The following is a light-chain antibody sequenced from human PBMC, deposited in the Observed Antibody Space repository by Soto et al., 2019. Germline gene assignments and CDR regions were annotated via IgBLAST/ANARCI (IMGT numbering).Light chain of an antibody. V-gene: IGKV1-39*01. CDR3: KQSYSTPYT. J-gene: IGKJ2*01. CDR1: QSISSY. CDR2: AAS. Sequence: DIQMTQSPSSLSASVGDRVTITCRASQSISSYLNWYQQKPGKAPKLLIYAASSLQSGVTARFSGSGSGPDFTLTISSLQPEDFATDYCKQSYSTPYTFGQGTKLEIK.